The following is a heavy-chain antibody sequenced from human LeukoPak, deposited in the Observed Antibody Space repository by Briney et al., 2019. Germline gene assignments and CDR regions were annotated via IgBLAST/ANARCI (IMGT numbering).Heavy chain of an antibody. Sequence: SEALSLTCTVSGGSISSYYWSWIRQPAGKGLEWIGRIYSSGSTNYNPSLKSRVTMSVDTSKNQLSLKLSSVTAADTAVYYCARDRYYYDSSGYWYYFDPWGQGTLVTVSS. CDR2: IYSSGST. V-gene: IGHV4-4*07. D-gene: IGHD3-22*01. CDR3: ARDRYYYDSSGYWYYFDP. CDR1: GGSISSYY. J-gene: IGHJ5*02.